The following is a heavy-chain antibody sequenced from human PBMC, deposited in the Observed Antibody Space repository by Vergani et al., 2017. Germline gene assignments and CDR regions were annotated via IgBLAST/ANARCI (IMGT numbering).Heavy chain of an antibody. CDR2: IWYDGSNK. CDR3: ARDERRYCANGVCYVFGAFDI. V-gene: IGHV3-33*01. J-gene: IGHJ3*02. D-gene: IGHD2-8*01. CDR1: GFTFSSYG. Sequence: QVQLVESGGGVVQPGRSLRLSCAASGFTFSSYGMHWVRQAPGKGLEWVAVIWYDGSNKYYADSVKGRFTTSRDNSKNTLYLQMNSLRAEDTAVYYCARDERRYCANGVCYVFGAFDIWGQGTMVTVSS.